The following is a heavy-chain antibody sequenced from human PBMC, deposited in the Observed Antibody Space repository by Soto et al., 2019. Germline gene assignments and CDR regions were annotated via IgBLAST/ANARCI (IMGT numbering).Heavy chain of an antibody. D-gene: IGHD3-22*01. V-gene: IGHV4-34*01. J-gene: IGHJ4*02. CDR3: ASPSRFDSSGYYFAS. CDR1: GGSFSGYY. CDR2: INHSGTT. Sequence: ETLSLTCAVYGGSFSGYYWSWIRQPPGKGLEWIGEINHSGTTKYNPSLKSRVTISVDTSKNQFSLKLSSVTAADTAVYYCASPSRFDSSGYYFASWGQGTQVTSPQ.